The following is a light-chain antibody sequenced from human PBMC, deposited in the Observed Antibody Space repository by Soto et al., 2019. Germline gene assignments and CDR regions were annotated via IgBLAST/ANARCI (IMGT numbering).Light chain of an antibody. CDR3: KQYGSSGT. Sequence: EIVLTQSPGTLYLSPGERATLSYRASQSVSNNYLAWYQQKPGQAPRLLIYGASNRATGIPDRFSGSGSGTDFTLTISRLEPEDFAVYYCKQYGSSGTFGQGPKVEIK. CDR1: QSVSNNY. J-gene: IGKJ1*01. CDR2: GAS. V-gene: IGKV3-20*01.